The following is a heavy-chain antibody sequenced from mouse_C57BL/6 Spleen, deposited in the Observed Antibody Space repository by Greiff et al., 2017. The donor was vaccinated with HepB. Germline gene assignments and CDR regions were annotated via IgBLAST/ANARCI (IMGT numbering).Heavy chain of an antibody. Sequence: QVQLQQSGAELVRPGTSVKMSCKASGYTFTNYWIGWAKQRPGHGLEWIGDIYPGGGYTNYNEKFKGKATLTADKSSSTAYMQFSSLTSEDSAIYYCARGGDSSGYAWFAYWGQGTLVTVSA. D-gene: IGHD3-2*02. V-gene: IGHV1-63*01. CDR3: ARGGDSSGYAWFAY. CDR2: IYPGGGYT. J-gene: IGHJ3*01. CDR1: GYTFTNYW.